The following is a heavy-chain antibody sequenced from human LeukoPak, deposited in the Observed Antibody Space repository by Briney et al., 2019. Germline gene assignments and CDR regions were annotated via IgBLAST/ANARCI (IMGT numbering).Heavy chain of an antibody. CDR2: INPSGGNT. Sequence: ASVKVPCKASGYTFTSYYMHWVRQAPGQGLEWMGIINPSGGNTGYAQKFQGRVTITRNTSISTAYMELSSLRSEDTAVYYCARRRYSGYDLFDYWGQGTLVTVSS. CDR3: ARRRYSGYDLFDY. J-gene: IGHJ4*02. CDR1: GYTFTSYY. D-gene: IGHD5-12*01. V-gene: IGHV1-46*01.